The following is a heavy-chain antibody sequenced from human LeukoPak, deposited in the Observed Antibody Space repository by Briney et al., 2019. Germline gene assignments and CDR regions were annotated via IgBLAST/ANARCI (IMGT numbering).Heavy chain of an antibody. CDR3: AKDRRQQLAGAEYFQH. D-gene: IGHD6-13*01. J-gene: IGHJ1*01. V-gene: IGHV3-23*01. CDR1: GFTFSRYA. CDR2: IESSGATT. Sequence: GGSLRLSCAASGFTFSRYAMSWARQAPGKGLEWVSLIESSGATTYYADSVKGRFTISRDNSKNTLYLQMNSLRAEDTAVHYCAKDRRQQLAGAEYFQHWGQGTLVTVSS.